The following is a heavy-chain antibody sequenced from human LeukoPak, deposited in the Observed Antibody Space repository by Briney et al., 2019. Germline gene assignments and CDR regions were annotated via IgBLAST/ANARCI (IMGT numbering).Heavy chain of an antibody. CDR3: AKYLSSGFLYYFDY. CDR2: ISYDGSNK. Sequence: GSLRLSCAASGFTFSSYAMHWVRQAPGKGLEWVAVISYDGSNKYYADSVKGRFTISRDNSKNTLYLQMNSLRAEDTAVYYCAKYLSSGFLYYFDYWGQGTLVTVSS. V-gene: IGHV3-30*04. CDR1: GFTFSSYA. J-gene: IGHJ4*02. D-gene: IGHD3-22*01.